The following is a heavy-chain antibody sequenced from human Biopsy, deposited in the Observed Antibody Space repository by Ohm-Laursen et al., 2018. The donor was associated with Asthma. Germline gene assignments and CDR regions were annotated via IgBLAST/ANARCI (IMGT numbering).Heavy chain of an antibody. CDR2: ILTKFDIT. Sequence: SSVKVSCKASGGMFGNYAISWVRQAPGHGLEWMGTILTKFDITSYAEKFQGGVTITADKSTSTTYMELSSLSSDDTAVYYCASDFPKDYVRYNFQFWGQGTLVTVSS. V-gene: IGHV1-69*04. D-gene: IGHD4-17*01. J-gene: IGHJ4*02. CDR1: GGMFGNYA. CDR3: ASDFPKDYVRYNFQF.